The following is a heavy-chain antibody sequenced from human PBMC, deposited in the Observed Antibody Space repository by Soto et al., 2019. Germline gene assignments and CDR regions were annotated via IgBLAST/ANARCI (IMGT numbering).Heavy chain of an antibody. CDR2: IYYSGRT. J-gene: IGHJ5*02. V-gene: IGHV4-31*03. CDR3: ARDAEYGSGSPWFDP. CDR1: GGSISSGGYY. Sequence: QVQLQESGPGLVKPSQTLSLTCTVSGGSISSGGYYWSWIRQHPGKGLEWIGYIYYSGRTYYNPSLKSRVTITVDASKNHFTLKLRSVTAADPAVYYCARDAEYGSGSPWFDPWGQGTLVTVSS. D-gene: IGHD3-10*01.